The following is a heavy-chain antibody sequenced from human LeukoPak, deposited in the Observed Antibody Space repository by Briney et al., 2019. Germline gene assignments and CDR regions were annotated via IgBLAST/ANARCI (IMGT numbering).Heavy chain of an antibody. D-gene: IGHD3-22*01. J-gene: IGHJ4*02. V-gene: IGHV3-43D*03. CDR2: ISWDGGST. CDR3: AKPHDSTPYYFDY. CDR1: GFTFDDYA. Sequence: GGSLRLSCAASGFTFDDYAMHWVRQAPGKGLEWVSLISWDGGSTYYADSVKGRFTISRDNSKNSLYLQMNSLRAEDTAVYYCAKPHDSTPYYFDYWGQGTLVTVSS.